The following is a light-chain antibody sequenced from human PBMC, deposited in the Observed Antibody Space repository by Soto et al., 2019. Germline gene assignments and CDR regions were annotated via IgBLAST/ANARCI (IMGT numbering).Light chain of an antibody. CDR1: QSVSSNY. CDR3: QHYGSSPPVT. CDR2: GAS. Sequence: EIVLTQSPGTLSLSPGERATLSYRASQSVSSNYLAWYQQKPGLAPRLLIYGASSRATGIPDRFSGSGSGTDFPLTISRLEPEDFAVYYCQHYGSSPPVTFAQGTKLEIK. V-gene: IGKV3-20*01. J-gene: IGKJ2*01.